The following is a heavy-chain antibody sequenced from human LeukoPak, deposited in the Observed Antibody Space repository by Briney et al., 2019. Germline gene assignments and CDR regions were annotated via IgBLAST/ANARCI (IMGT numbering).Heavy chain of an antibody. Sequence: APVKVSCKASGYSFTNYDINWVRQATGQGLEWMGWMNPNSGNTGYAQKFQGRITMTRNTSISTAYMELSSLRSEDTAVYYCARGWVLTGYYPNGFDSWGQGTLVTVSS. CDR1: GYSFTNYD. V-gene: IGHV1-8*01. CDR2: MNPNSGNT. D-gene: IGHD3-9*01. CDR3: ARGWVLTGYYPNGFDS. J-gene: IGHJ4*02.